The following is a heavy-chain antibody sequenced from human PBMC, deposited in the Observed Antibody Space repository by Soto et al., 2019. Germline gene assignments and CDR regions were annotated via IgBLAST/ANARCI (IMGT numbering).Heavy chain of an antibody. CDR1: GGSISGGVGGLYY. V-gene: IGHV4-30-4*01. D-gene: IGHD4-17*01. CDR3: AREVIPLTTDWYFDL. J-gene: IGHJ2*01. Sequence: QLQLRESGPGLVKPSETLSLTCTVSGGSISGGVGGLYYWSWIRQPPGKGLEWIGYIYDSGSTYYTPSLTSRFTISVDTSKNQFSLRLSSVTAADTAVYYCAREVIPLTTDWYFDLWGRGTLVTVSS. CDR2: IYDSGST.